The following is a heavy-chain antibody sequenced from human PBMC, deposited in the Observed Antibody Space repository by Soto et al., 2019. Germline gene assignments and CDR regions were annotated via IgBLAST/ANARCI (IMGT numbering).Heavy chain of an antibody. V-gene: IGHV3-23*01. J-gene: IGHJ4*02. CDR3: AKIDGSGWSGRDN. Sequence: PGGSLRLSCAASGFTFSSYAMSWVRQAPGKGLEWVSAIIGSVGSTYYADSVKGRFTISRDNSKNTLYLQMNSLRAEDTAVYYCAKIDGSGWSGRDNWGQGTLVTVSS. CDR2: IIGSVGST. D-gene: IGHD6-19*01. CDR1: GFTFSSYA.